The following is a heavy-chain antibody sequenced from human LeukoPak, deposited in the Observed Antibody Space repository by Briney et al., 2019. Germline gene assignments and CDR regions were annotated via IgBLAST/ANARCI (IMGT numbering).Heavy chain of an antibody. V-gene: IGHV3-7*01. Sequence: GGSLRLSCAASGFTFSSYWMSWVRQAPGKGLEWVANIKQDGSEKYYVDSVKGRFTISRDNAKYSLYLQMNSLRAEDTAVYYCARERGYCSSTSCYQHAFDIWGQGTMVTVSS. J-gene: IGHJ3*02. D-gene: IGHD2-2*01. CDR3: ARERGYCSSTSCYQHAFDI. CDR1: GFTFSSYW. CDR2: IKQDGSEK.